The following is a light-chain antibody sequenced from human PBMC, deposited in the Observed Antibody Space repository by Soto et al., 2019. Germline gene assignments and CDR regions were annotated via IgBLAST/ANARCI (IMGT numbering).Light chain of an antibody. Sequence: DILMTQSPSTLSASVGDRVTITCRASKSISSWLAWYQQKPGKAPKLLIYDASSLESGVPSRFSGSGSGTEFTLTISSLQPDDFATYYCQQYNSYSPRTFGQGTKVEIK. V-gene: IGKV1-5*01. CDR3: QQYNSYSPRT. J-gene: IGKJ1*01. CDR1: KSISSW. CDR2: DAS.